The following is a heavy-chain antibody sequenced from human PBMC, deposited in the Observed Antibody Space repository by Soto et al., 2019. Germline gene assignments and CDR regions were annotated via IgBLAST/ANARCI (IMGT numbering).Heavy chain of an antibody. D-gene: IGHD2-15*01. V-gene: IGHV1-3*01. CDR2: INAGNGNT. CDR3: ARDRYCSGGSCYSGLAYYFDY. Sequence: QVQLVQSGAEVKKPGASVKVSCKASGYTFTSYAMHWVRQAPGQRLERMGWINAGNGNTKYSQKFQGSVTITRDTSASTAYMELSSLRSEDTAVYYCARDRYCSGGSCYSGLAYYFDYWGQGTLVTVSS. J-gene: IGHJ4*02. CDR1: GYTFTSYA.